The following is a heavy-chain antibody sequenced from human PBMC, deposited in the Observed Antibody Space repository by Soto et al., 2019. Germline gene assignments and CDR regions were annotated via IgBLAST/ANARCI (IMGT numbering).Heavy chain of an antibody. D-gene: IGHD6-19*01. Sequence: QITLKESGPTLVKPTQTLTLTCTFSGFSLSSTRVAVGWIRQPPGKALEWLARIYWDDDKRYSPFLKTRLTTTKNTTKNQVVLTMTNMDPVDTATYYCAHSVVAGLGYYFDYGGQGTLGTVSS. CDR1: GFSLSSTRVA. J-gene: IGHJ4*02. CDR3: AHSVVAGLGYYFDY. CDR2: IYWDDDK. V-gene: IGHV2-5*02.